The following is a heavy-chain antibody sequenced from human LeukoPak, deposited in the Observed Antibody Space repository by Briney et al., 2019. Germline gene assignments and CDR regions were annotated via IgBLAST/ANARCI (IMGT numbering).Heavy chain of an antibody. D-gene: IGHD3-10*01. CDR2: IYYSGST. CDR3: ARDSGYGSGNFDY. Sequence: SETLSLTCTVSGGSISSGGYYWSWIRQHPGKGLEWIGYIYYSGSTYYNPSLKSRVTISVDTSKNQFSLELSSVTAADTAVYYCARDSGYGSGNFDYWGQGTLVTVSS. J-gene: IGHJ4*02. CDR1: GGSISSGGYY. V-gene: IGHV4-31*03.